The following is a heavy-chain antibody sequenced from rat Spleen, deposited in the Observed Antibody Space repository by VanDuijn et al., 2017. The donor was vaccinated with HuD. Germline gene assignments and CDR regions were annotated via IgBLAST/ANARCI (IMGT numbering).Heavy chain of an antibody. D-gene: IGHD1-11*01. Sequence: EVQLVESDGGLVQPGRSLKLSCAASGFTFSDYNMAWVRQAPKKGLEWVATISYDGSSAYYRDSVKGRFTVSRDNAKSTLYLQMDSLRSEDTATYYCARPRGFDYWGQGVMVTVSS. CDR1: GFTFSDYN. CDR3: ARPRGFDY. J-gene: IGHJ2*01. CDR2: ISYDGSSA. V-gene: IGHV5-7*01.